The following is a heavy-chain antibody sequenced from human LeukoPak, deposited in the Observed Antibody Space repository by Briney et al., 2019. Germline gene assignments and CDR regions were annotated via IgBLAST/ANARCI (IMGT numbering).Heavy chain of an antibody. J-gene: IGHJ4*02. CDR3: AKDRGRYYDSSGYYWGYYFDS. D-gene: IGHD3-22*01. Sequence: GGSLRLSCAASGFTFSNYAVNWVRQAPGKGLEWVSTITGSGGSTFYADSVKGQFTISRDNSMDTLYLQMSSLRAEDTAVYYCAKDRGRYYDSSGYYWGYYFDSWGQGILVTVST. V-gene: IGHV3-23*01. CDR2: ITGSGGST. CDR1: GFTFSNYA.